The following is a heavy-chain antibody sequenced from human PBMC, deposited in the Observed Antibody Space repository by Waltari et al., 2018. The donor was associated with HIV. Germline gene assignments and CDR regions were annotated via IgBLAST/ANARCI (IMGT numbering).Heavy chain of an antibody. V-gene: IGHV3-64D*09. Sequence: EVQLVESGGTLVQPGGSLRLSCSHSGFTSSSYAIHWVRQTPGKVLEYCSGISGYGHSTYYAGSRKGRFTITRDNSKNTVWLQMRSLRAAETAVYYCAKGNYNVLTGYDGPSCEYWGQGTLVTVSS. CDR1: GFTSSSYA. CDR2: ISGYGHST. CDR3: AKGNYNVLTGYDGPSCEY. D-gene: IGHD3-9*01. J-gene: IGHJ4*02.